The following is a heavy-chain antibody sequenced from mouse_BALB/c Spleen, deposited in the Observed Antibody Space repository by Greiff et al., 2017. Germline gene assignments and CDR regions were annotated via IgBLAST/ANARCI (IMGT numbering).Heavy chain of an antibody. Sequence: QQSCKASGYTFTSYWMHWVKQRPGQGLEWIGEIDPSDSYTNYNQKFKGKATLTVDKSSSTAYMQLSSLTSEDSAVYYCARGNYGSSSGAMDYWGQGTSVTVSS. D-gene: IGHD1-1*01. V-gene: IGHV1-69*02. CDR1: GYTFTSYW. CDR3: ARGNYGSSSGAMDY. CDR2: IDPSDSYT. J-gene: IGHJ4*01.